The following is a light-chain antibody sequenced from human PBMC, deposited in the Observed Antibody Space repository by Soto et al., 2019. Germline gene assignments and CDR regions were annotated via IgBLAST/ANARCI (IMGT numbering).Light chain of an antibody. CDR1: QSVSSN. CDR3: QQYVSIPLT. Sequence: EIVMTQSPATLSVCPGERATLSCRASQSVSSNLAWYQQKPGQAPRLLIYGASSRATGIPDRFSGSGSGTDVTLTISRLEPEDSAVYYCQQYVSIPLTFGGGTKVDIK. V-gene: IGKV3-20*01. CDR2: GAS. J-gene: IGKJ4*01.